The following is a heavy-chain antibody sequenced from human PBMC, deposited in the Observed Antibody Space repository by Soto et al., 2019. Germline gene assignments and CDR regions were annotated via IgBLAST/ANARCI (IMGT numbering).Heavy chain of an antibody. CDR2: IIPIFGTA. V-gene: IGHV1-69*13. CDR1: GGTFSSYA. J-gene: IGHJ3*02. Sequence: GASVKVSCKASGGTFSSYAISWVRQAPGQGLEWMGGIIPIFGTANYAQKFQGRVTITADESTSTAYMELSSLRSEDTAVYYCATQVRGVIIRTPDAFDIWRQGTMVTVSS. CDR3: ATQVRGVIIRTPDAFDI. D-gene: IGHD3-10*01.